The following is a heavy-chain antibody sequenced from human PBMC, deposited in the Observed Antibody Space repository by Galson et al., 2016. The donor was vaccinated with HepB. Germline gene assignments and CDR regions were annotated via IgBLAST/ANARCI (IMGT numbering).Heavy chain of an antibody. CDR2: ISDSGGST. V-gene: IGHV3-23*01. CDR1: GFAVRSNF. D-gene: IGHD6-19*01. J-gene: IGHJ4*02. Sequence: SLRLSCAVSGFAVRSNFMAWVRQAPGKGLEWVSAISDSGGSTYYADSVKGRFTISRDKSKNTLYLQMNSLRAEDTAVYYCAKEHSGYFDYWGQGTQVTVSS. CDR3: AKEHSGYFDY.